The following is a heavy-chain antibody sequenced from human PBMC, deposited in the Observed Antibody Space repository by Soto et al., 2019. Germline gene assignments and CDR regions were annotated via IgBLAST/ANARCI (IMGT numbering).Heavy chain of an antibody. V-gene: IGHV1-69*13. J-gene: IGHJ6*02. CDR2: IIPIFGTA. Sequence: SVKVSCKASGGTFSSYAISWVRQAPGQGLEWMGGIIPIFGTANYAQKFQGRVTITADESASTAYMELSSLRSEDTAVYYCARGTQKYYDFWSGYHENYYYYGMDVWGQGTTVTVSS. CDR1: GGTFSSYA. CDR3: ARGTQKYYDFWSGYHENYYYYGMDV. D-gene: IGHD3-3*01.